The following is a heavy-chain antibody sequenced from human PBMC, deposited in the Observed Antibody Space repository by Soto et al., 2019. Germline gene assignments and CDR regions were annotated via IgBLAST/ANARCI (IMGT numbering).Heavy chain of an antibody. Sequence: GSLRLSCAASGFTFSSYGMHWVRQAPGKGLEWVAVIWYDGSNKYYADSVKGRFTISRDNSKNTLYLQMNSLRAEDTAVYYCARDPSDGRLYYFDYWGQGTLVTVSS. V-gene: IGHV3-33*01. J-gene: IGHJ4*02. CDR1: GFTFSSYG. CDR3: ARDPSDGRLYYFDY. CDR2: IWYDGSNK.